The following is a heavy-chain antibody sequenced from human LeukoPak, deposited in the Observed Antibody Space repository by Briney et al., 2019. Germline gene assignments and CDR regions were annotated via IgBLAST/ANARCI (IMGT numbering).Heavy chain of an antibody. CDR2: IYYSGST. CDR3: AREVRGSVDY. J-gene: IGHJ4*02. D-gene: IGHD3-10*01. CDR1: GGSISSSSYY. Sequence: KTSETLSLTCTASGGSISSSSYYWGWIRQPPGKGLEWIESIYYSGSTYYNPSLKSRVTISVDTSKNQFSLKLSSVTAADTAVYYCAREVRGSVDYWGQGTLVTVSS. V-gene: IGHV4-39*07.